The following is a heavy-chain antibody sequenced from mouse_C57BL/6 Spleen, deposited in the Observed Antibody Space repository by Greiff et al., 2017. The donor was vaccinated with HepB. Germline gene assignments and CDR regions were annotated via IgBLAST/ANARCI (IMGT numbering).Heavy chain of an antibody. CDR1: GYTFTSYW. J-gene: IGHJ1*03. D-gene: IGHD1-1*01. CDR3: ARVTTVGWYFDV. V-gene: IGHV1-50*01. Sequence: QVQLQQPGAELVKPGASVKLSCKASGYTFTSYWMQWVKQRPGQGLEWIGEIDPSDSYTNYNQKFKGKATLTVDTSSSTAYMQLSSLTSEDSAVYYCARVTTVGWYFDVWGKGTTVTVSS. CDR2: IDPSDSYT.